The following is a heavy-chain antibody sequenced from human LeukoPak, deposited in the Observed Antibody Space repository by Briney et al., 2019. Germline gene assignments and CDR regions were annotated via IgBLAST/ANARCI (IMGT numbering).Heavy chain of an antibody. CDR1: GGSVSSGSYY. V-gene: IGHV4-61*01. Sequence: SETLSLPCTVSGGSVSSGSYYWSWIRQPPGKGLEWIGYIYYSGSTNYNPSLKSRVTISVDTSKNQFSLKLSSVTAADTAVYYCARGNYCSGGSCYWFDPWGQGTLVTVSS. CDR2: IYYSGST. CDR3: ARGNYCSGGSCYWFDP. D-gene: IGHD2-15*01. J-gene: IGHJ5*02.